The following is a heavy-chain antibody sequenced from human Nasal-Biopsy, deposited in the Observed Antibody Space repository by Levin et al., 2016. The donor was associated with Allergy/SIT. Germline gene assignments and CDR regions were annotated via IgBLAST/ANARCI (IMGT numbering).Heavy chain of an antibody. CDR2: ISSDGSNK. J-gene: IGHJ6*02. V-gene: IGHV3-30*03. CDR3: VIGMEV. CDR1: RFTFSGHG. Sequence: GESLKISCAALRFTFSGHGMHWVRQAPGKGLEWVAHISSDGSNKNYVDAVKGRFTISRDNSKNTLYLQMNSLRAEDTAIYYCVIGMEVWGQGTTVTVSS.